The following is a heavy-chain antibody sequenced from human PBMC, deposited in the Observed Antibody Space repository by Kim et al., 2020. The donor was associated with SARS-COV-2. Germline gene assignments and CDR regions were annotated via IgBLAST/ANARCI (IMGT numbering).Heavy chain of an antibody. D-gene: IGHD4-17*01. CDR1: GFTFSSYA. Sequence: GSLRLSCAASGFTFSSYAMHWVRQAPGKGLEYVSAISSNGGSTYYANSVKGRFTISRDNSKNTLYLQMGSLRAEDMAVYYCAREQKIDYAGFSISNAFD. CDR2: ISSNGGST. V-gene: IGHV3-64*01. CDR3: AREQKIDYAGFSISNAFD. J-gene: IGHJ3*01.